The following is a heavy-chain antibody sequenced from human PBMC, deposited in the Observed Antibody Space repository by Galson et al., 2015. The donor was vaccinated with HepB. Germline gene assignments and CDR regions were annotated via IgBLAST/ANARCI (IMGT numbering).Heavy chain of an antibody. CDR1: GYKFSSYG. D-gene: IGHD3-3*01. Sequence: SVKVSCKASGYKFSSYGLNWVRQAPGQGLEWMGWISTYNGDTNCPKTFQGRVSMTTDTSTNTAYMELRSLTTGDTAMYYCARDGVMGWSRSKRYFDYWGQGTLVTVSS. CDR3: ARDGVMGWSRSKRYFDY. J-gene: IGHJ4*02. CDR2: ISTYNGDT. V-gene: IGHV1-18*04.